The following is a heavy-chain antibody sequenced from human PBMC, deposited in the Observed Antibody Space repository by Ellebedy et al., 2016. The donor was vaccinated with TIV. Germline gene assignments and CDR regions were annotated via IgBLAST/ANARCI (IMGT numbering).Heavy chain of an antibody. CDR1: GFTFRTYW. V-gene: IGHV3-7*01. Sequence: GESLKISCAASGFTFRTYWMGWVRQAPGKGMEWVANIKQDGGEEYYVDSVKGRFTISRDNAKNSLYLQMNSLRAEDTAVYYCARDRLVGYDAFDIWGQGTMVTVSS. CDR3: ARDRLVGYDAFDI. D-gene: IGHD6-25*01. CDR2: IKQDGGEE. J-gene: IGHJ3*02.